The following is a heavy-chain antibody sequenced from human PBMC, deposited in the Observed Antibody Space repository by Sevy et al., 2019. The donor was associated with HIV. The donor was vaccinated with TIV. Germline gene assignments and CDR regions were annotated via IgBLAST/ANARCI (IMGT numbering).Heavy chain of an antibody. CDR1: GFTFSSYA. V-gene: IGHV3-23*01. J-gene: IGHJ6*03. CDR3: AKCGGGYCSSTSCRNYYYYMDV. CDR2: ISGSGGST. D-gene: IGHD2-2*01. Sequence: GGSLRLSCAASGFTFSSYAMSWVRQAQGKGLEWVSAISGSGGSTYYADSVKGRFTISRDNSKNTTYLQMNSLRAEDTAVYYCAKCGGGYCSSTSCRNYYYYMDVWGKGTTVTVSS.